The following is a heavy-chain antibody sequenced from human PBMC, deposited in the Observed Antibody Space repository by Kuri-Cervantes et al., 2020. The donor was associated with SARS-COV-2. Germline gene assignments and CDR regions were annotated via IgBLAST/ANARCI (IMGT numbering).Heavy chain of an antibody. J-gene: IGHJ4*02. CDR3: ARHQDFWSGYDYLREGIGS. Sequence: SETLSLTCTVSGGSISSYYWGWIRQSPEKGLEWIGTVHYSGATYYSPSLKRRVTISVDTSNNRYSLKLNSVTAADTAVYFCARHQDFWSGYDYLREGIGSWGPGTQVTVSS. V-gene: IGHV4-39*01. D-gene: IGHD3-3*01. CDR2: VHYSGAT. CDR1: GGSISSYY.